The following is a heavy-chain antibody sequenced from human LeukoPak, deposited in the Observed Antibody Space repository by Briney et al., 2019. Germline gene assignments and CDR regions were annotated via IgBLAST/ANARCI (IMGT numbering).Heavy chain of an antibody. D-gene: IGHD3-9*01. CDR3: ARGRYLGYYYYYMDV. CDR1: GDSISSGDYY. CDR2: ISSSGST. Sequence: SETPSLTCTVSGDSISSGDYYWSWIRQPAGKGLEWIGRISSSGSTNYNPSLKSRVTISVDTSKNQFSLKLSSVTAADTAVYYCARGRYLGYYYYYMDVWGKGTTVTVSS. J-gene: IGHJ6*03. V-gene: IGHV4-61*02.